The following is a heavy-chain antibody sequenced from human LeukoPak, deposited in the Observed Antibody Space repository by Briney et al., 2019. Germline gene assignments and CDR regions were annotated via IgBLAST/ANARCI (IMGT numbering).Heavy chain of an antibody. Sequence: GASVKVSCKASGYTFTSYGISWVRQAPGQGLEWMGWISAYNGNTNYAQKLQGRVTMTTDTSTSTAYMELRSLRSDDTAVYYCARVRGSGYDAFPFDPWGQGTLVTVSS. J-gene: IGHJ5*02. V-gene: IGHV1-18*01. CDR3: ARVRGSGYDAFPFDP. CDR2: ISAYNGNT. CDR1: GYTFTSYG. D-gene: IGHD5-12*01.